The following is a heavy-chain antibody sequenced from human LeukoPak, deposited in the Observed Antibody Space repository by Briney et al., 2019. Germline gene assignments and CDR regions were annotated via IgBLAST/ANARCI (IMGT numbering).Heavy chain of an antibody. D-gene: IGHD3-10*01. V-gene: IGHV4-39*07. J-gene: IGHJ3*02. CDR3: ARGNRPYGEHEAFDI. CDR1: GGSISSSSYY. CDR2: IYYSGST. Sequence: SETLSLTCTVSGGSISSSSYYWGWIRQPPGRGLEWIRSIYYSGSTSYNPSLQSRVTISVDTSKNQFSLKVSSVSAADTAVYYCARGNRPYGEHEAFDIWGHGTTVTVSP.